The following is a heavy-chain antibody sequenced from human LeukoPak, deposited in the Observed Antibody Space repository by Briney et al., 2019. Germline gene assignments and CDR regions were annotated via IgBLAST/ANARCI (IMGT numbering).Heavy chain of an antibody. CDR3: ARAFHDGSGWYF. CDR2: IKQDGSEK. D-gene: IGHD6-19*01. Sequence: GGSLRLSCADSGFTFSSYWMSWVRQAPGKGLEWVANIKQDGSEKYYVDSVKGRFTISRDNAKNSLYLQMNSLRAEDTAVYYCARAFHDGSGWYFWGQGTLVTVSS. J-gene: IGHJ4*02. CDR1: GFTFSSYW. V-gene: IGHV3-7*01.